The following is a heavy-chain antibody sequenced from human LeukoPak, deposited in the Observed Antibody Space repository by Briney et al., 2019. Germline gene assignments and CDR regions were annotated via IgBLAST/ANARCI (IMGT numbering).Heavy chain of an antibody. CDR1: GNSVSSNSAT. CDR2: TYYRSKWYN. CDR3: ARRIAAADRGFDY. J-gene: IGHJ4*02. D-gene: IGHD6-13*01. Sequence: SQTLSLTCAISGNSVSSNSATWNWIRQSPSSGLEWLGRTYYRSKWYNDYAVSVKSRITINPDASKNQFSLQLNSVTPEDTALYYCARRIAAADRGFDYWGQGTLVTVSS. V-gene: IGHV6-1*01.